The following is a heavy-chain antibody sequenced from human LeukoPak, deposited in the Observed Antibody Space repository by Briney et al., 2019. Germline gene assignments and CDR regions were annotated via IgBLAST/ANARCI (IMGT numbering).Heavy chain of an antibody. Sequence: GGSLRLSCVASGFTFSDHYMDWVRQAPGTGLEWVARIRDKANTYTTEYAASAKGRYTISRDDSKSSLYLQMNSLKTEDSAVYYCARGASSTSPYYYHALDVWGQGTTVTVSS. CDR2: IRDKANTYTT. CDR1: GFTFSDHY. D-gene: IGHD2-2*01. V-gene: IGHV3-72*01. CDR3: ARGASSTSPYYYHALDV. J-gene: IGHJ6*02.